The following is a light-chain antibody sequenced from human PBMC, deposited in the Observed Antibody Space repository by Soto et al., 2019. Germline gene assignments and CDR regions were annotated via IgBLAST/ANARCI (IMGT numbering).Light chain of an antibody. V-gene: IGKV1-27*01. Sequence: DIQLTQSPSSLAASVGDSVTVTCRVYQYFSNSLNCYRQKPGKVPNLLIYSASNLQSGVPSRFSGSGSGADFTLTISSLQPVDVASYYGQRTSNALTFGQGTRLEIK. CDR2: SAS. CDR1: QYFSNS. J-gene: IGKJ5*01. CDR3: QRTSNALT.